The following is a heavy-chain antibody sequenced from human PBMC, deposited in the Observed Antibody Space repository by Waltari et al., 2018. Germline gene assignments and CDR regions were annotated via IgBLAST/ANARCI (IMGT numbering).Heavy chain of an antibody. CDR1: GGSISSSSYY. D-gene: IGHD6-19*01. J-gene: IGHJ4*02. CDR2: IYYSGST. V-gene: IGHV4-39*01. CDR3: ARQDLSSGWYSLDY. Sequence: QLQLQESGPGLVKPSENLSLTCTVSGGSISSSSYYWGWIRQPPGKGLEWIGSIYYSGSTYYNPSLKSRVTISVDTSKNQFSLKLSSVTAADTAVYYCARQDLSSGWYSLDYWGQGTLVTVSS.